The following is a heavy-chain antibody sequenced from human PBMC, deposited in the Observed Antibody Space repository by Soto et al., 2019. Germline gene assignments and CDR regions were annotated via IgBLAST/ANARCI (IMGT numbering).Heavy chain of an antibody. CDR1: GFTFSSYA. V-gene: IGHV3-23*01. CDR2: ISGSGVST. J-gene: IGHJ5*02. Sequence: EVKLLESGGGLVQPGGSLRLSCAASGFTFSSYAINWVRQAPGKGLEWVSGISGSGVSTYYADSVQGRFTISRDNSKNTLNLQMNSLRAEDTAVYYCARSGSTAFPLKNCFDPWGQGTLVTVSS. CDR3: ARSGSTAFPLKNCFDP. D-gene: IGHD2-2*01.